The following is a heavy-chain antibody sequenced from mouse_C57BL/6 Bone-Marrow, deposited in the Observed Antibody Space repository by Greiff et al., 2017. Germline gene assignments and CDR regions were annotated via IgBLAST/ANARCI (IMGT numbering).Heavy chain of an antibody. V-gene: IGHV1-63*01. Sequence: QVQLKESGAELVRPGTSVKMSCKASGYTFTNYWIGWAKQRPGHGLEWIGDIYPGGGYTNYNEKFKGKATLTADKSSSTAYMQFSSLTSEASAIYYCARSIYYYGSSFFDYWGQGTTLTVSS. D-gene: IGHD1-1*01. CDR2: IYPGGGYT. CDR1: GYTFTNYW. CDR3: ARSIYYYGSSFFDY. J-gene: IGHJ2*01.